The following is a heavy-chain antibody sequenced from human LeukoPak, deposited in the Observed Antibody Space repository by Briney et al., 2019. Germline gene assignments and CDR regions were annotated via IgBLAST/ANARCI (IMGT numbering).Heavy chain of an antibody. J-gene: IGHJ4*02. CDR3: ARRSYSYGPLDY. D-gene: IGHD5-18*01. CDR1: GGSISSYY. V-gene: IGHV4-59*08. Sequence: PSETLSLTCTVSGGSISSYYWSWIRQPPGKGLEWIGYIYYSGSTNYNPSLKSRVTISVDTSKNQFSLKLSSVTAADTAVYYCARRSYSYGPLDYWGQGTLVTVSS. CDR2: IYYSGST.